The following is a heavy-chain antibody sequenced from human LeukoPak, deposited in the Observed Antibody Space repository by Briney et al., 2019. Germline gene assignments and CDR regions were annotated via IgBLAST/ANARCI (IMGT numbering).Heavy chain of an antibody. CDR1: GFTFSDYY. CDR2: ISGVGATI. Sequence: PGGSLRLSCAASGFTFSDYYMSWIRQAPGKGLEWISYISGVGATIYYADSVQGRFTISRDNAKNSLYLQMNSLSAEDTAVYYCARVTYWGIEAYWGQGTLVTVSS. V-gene: IGHV3-11*01. CDR3: ARVTYWGIEAY. J-gene: IGHJ4*02. D-gene: IGHD3-16*01.